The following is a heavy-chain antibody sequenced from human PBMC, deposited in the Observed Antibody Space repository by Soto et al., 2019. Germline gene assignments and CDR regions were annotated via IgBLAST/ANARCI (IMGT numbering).Heavy chain of an antibody. D-gene: IGHD2-2*01. CDR3: AREIVVARGASYFDY. J-gene: IGHJ4*02. V-gene: IGHV3-7*04. CDR1: GFTFSSYW. Sequence: EVQLVESGGNLVQPGGSLRFSCVASGFTFSSYWMTWVRQAPGKGLEWVGNIKQDGGEKNYVASVKGRFTISRDNAKNSVYLQMNSLRAEDTAVYYWAREIVVARGASYFDYWGPGTLVNVSS. CDR2: IKQDGGEK.